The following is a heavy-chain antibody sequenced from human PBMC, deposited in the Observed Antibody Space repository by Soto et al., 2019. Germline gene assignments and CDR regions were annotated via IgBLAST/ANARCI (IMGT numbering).Heavy chain of an antibody. D-gene: IGHD3-22*01. CDR1: GGTFSTYG. CDR3: ARGTFYYDSSGYRHFDY. Sequence: QVPLVQSGAEVKKGGSSVKVSCKASGGTFSTYGIGWVRQAPGQGLEWMWGIIPMFGSAKYAQKFQGRVTITADESTNTLYMELSSLRSEDTAVYYWARGTFYYDSSGYRHFDYWGQGNLVTVSS. CDR2: IIPMFGSA. J-gene: IGHJ4*02. V-gene: IGHV1-69*01.